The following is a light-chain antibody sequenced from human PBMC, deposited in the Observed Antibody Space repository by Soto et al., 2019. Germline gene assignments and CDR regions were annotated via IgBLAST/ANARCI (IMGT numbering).Light chain of an antibody. Sequence: DIQLTQSPSTLSASVGDRVTITCRASESITTWLAWYHQKPGKAPKVLIHDASTLESGVPSRFSGSGSGTEFTLTISSLQPDDFAAYFCHQYNTYPYTFGQGTKLETK. CDR3: HQYNTYPYT. J-gene: IGKJ2*01. V-gene: IGKV1-5*01. CDR2: DAS. CDR1: ESITTW.